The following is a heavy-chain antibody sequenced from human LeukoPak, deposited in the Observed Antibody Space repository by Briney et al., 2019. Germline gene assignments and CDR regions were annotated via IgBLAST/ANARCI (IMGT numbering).Heavy chain of an antibody. J-gene: IGHJ4*02. CDR1: GYTFTPCD. V-gene: IGHV1-8*01. Sequence: ASVKVSCKASGYTFTPCDLHGVRPPTAKGLEWMEWMNRNSGNTVYGQNCQGRITVTRDISIGTAYRELSNLTSEETAIYYCARGFSRRRDNWRKGTVVSV. CDR3: ARGFSRRRDN. CDR2: MNRNSGNT.